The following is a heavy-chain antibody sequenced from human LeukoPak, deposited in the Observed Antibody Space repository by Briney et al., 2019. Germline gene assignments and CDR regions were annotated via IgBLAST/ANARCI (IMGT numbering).Heavy chain of an antibody. J-gene: IGHJ3*02. CDR2: IYYSGST. Sequence: SETLSLTCTVSGGSISSYYWSWIRQPPGKGLEWIGYIYYSGSTNYNPSLKSRVTISVDTSKNQFSLKLSSVTAADTAVYYCARAGDYGGNVGFDIWGQGTMVTVSS. D-gene: IGHD4-23*01. CDR1: GGSISSYY. V-gene: IGHV4-59*01. CDR3: ARAGDYGGNVGFDI.